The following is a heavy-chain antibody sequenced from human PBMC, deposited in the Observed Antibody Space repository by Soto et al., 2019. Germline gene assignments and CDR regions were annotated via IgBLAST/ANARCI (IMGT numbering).Heavy chain of an antibody. D-gene: IGHD3-10*01. J-gene: IGHJ4*02. CDR2: IYYSGST. V-gene: IGHV4-39*01. CDR3: ATGYGSGTPIDY. Sequence: QLQLQESGPGLVKPSETLSLTCTVSGGSISSSSYYWGWIRQPPGKGLEWIGSIYYSGSTYYNPYLKSRVTISVDTSKNQFSLKLSSVTAADTAVYYCATGYGSGTPIDYWGQGTLVTVSS. CDR1: GGSISSSSYY.